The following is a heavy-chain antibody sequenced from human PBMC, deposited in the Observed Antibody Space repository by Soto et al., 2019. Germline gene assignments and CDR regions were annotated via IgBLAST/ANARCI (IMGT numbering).Heavy chain of an antibody. Sequence: EVQLAESGGGLAQPGGSRRLSCAASGFTLSGYAMDWVRQAPGKGLEYVSGISSNGVGTYYANSVQGRFTISRDNSKNTVYLQMGSRRPEDMAVYYCARRARPDFYYMDVWGKGTTVTVSS. CDR2: ISSNGVGT. CDR3: ARRARPDFYYMDV. J-gene: IGHJ6*03. V-gene: IGHV3-64*01. CDR1: GFTLSGYA. D-gene: IGHD6-6*01.